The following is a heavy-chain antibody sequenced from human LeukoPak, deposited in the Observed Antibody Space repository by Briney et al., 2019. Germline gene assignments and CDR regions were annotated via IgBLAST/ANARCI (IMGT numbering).Heavy chain of an antibody. V-gene: IGHV1-8*02. J-gene: IGHJ6*03. CDR3: ARGTGGSGGYYYYMDV. D-gene: IGHD3-10*01. CDR2: MNPNSGNT. Sequence: ASVKVSCKASGYTFTGYYMHWVRQAPGQGLEWMGWMNPNSGNTGYAQKFQGRVTMTRNTSISTAYMELSSLRSEDTAVYYCARGTGGSGGYYYYMDVWGKGTTVTISS. CDR1: GYTFTGYY.